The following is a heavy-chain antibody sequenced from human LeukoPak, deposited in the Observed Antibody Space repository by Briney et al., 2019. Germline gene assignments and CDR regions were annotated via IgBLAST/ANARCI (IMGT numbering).Heavy chain of an antibody. D-gene: IGHD3-10*01. CDR3: ARDDSRYGSGRGSY. Sequence: GGSLRLSCAASRFTFSSYSMNWVRQAPGKGLEWVSSISSSSSYIYYADSVKGRFTISRDNAKNSLYLQMNSLRAEDTAVYYCARDDSRYGSGRGSYWGQGTLVTVSS. J-gene: IGHJ4*02. CDR1: RFTFSSYS. V-gene: IGHV3-21*01. CDR2: ISSSSSYI.